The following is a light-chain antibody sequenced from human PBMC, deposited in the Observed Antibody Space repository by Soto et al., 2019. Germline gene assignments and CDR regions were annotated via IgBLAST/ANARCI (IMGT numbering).Light chain of an antibody. CDR2: AAS. CDR1: QSISSY. CDR3: QQSYSTLMYT. V-gene: IGKV1-39*01. Sequence: DIQMTQSPSSLSASVGDRVTITCRASQSISSYLNWYQQKPGKAPKLLIYAASSLQSGVPSRFSGSGSGTDFTLTISSLQPEDFATYYCQQSYSTLMYTFGQGTNLEIK. J-gene: IGKJ2*01.